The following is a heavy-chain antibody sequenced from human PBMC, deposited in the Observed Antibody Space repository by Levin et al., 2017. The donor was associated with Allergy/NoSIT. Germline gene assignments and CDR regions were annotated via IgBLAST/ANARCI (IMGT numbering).Heavy chain of an antibody. J-gene: IGHJ3*02. CDR3: ARRRFLEWLSEDAFDI. CDR1: GGSISSSSYY. CDR2: IYYSGST. Sequence: SETLSLTCTVSGGSISSSSYYWGWIRQPPGKGLEWIGSIYYSGSTYYNPSLKSRVTISVDTSKNQFSLKLSSVTAADTAVYYCARRRFLEWLSEDAFDIWGQGTMVTVSS. D-gene: IGHD3-3*01. V-gene: IGHV4-39*01.